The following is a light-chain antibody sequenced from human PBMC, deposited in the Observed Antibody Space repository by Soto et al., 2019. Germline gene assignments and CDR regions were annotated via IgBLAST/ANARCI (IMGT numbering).Light chain of an antibody. CDR3: QSYDSSLSGSGV. V-gene: IGLV1-40*01. Sequence: QSVLTPPPSVSGAPGPRVTITCTGSSSNIGAGYDVHWYQQLPGTAPILLIYGNSNRPSGVPDRFSGSKSGTSASLAIAGLQAEDEADYYCQSYDSSLSGSGVFGTGSQLAVL. CDR1: SSNIGAGYD. CDR2: GNS. J-gene: IGLJ1*01.